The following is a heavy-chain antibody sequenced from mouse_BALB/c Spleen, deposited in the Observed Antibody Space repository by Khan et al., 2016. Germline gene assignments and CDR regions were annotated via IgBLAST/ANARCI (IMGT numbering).Heavy chain of an antibody. CDR1: GYTFTNYG. V-gene: IGHV9-3*02. CDR3: ARYGTTYYFDY. D-gene: IGHD2-1*01. J-gene: IGHJ2*01. CDR2: INTNTGES. Sequence: QIQLVQSGPELKKPGETVKISCKASGYTFTNYGMNWVKQAPGKGLKWMGWINTNTGESTYAEEFKGRFAFSLETSASTAYLQINNLKNEDTATYFCARYGTTYYFDYWGQGTTLTVSS.